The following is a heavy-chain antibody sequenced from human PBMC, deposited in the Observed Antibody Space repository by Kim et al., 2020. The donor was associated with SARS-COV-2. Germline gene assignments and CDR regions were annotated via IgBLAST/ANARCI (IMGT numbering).Heavy chain of an antibody. CDR3: ARETTYSGYVYLSQNIDV. V-gene: IGHV4-34*01. CDR2: INDSRGT. D-gene: IGHD5-12*01. Sequence: SETLSLTCAVYGGSFSGYYWTWIRQPPGKGLEWIGEINDSRGTNYNPSLKSRLTISVDTSENQFSLKLTSVTVADTAAYYCARETTYSGYVYLSQNIDV. CDR1: GGSFSGYY. J-gene: IGHJ6*01.